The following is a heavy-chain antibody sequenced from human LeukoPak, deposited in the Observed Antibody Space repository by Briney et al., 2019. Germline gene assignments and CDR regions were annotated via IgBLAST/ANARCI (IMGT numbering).Heavy chain of an antibody. CDR2: IYYSGST. D-gene: IGHD3-22*01. J-gene: IGHJ4*02. Sequence: SETLSLTCTVSGGSISSYYWSWIRQPPGKGLEWIGYIYYSGSTNYNPSLKSRVTISVDTSKNQFSLKLSSVTAADTAVYYCARILGNDSSGYWDYWGQGTLVTVSS. V-gene: IGHV4-59*01. CDR1: GGSISSYY. CDR3: ARILGNDSSGYWDY.